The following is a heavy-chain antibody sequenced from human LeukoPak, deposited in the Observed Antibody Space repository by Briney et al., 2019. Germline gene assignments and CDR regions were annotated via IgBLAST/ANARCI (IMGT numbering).Heavy chain of an antibody. D-gene: IGHD4-17*01. CDR3: ARHQPSDYSGDYFDY. CDR1: GGSTSSTTYY. V-gene: IGHV4-39*01. Sequence: SETLSLTCTVSGGSTSSTTYYWGWIRQPPGKDLEWIGSIYYSGSTYYNPSLKSRVTISVVTSKNQFSLMLTSVTAADTAVYYCARHQPSDYSGDYFDYWGRGILVTVSS. CDR2: IYYSGST. J-gene: IGHJ4*02.